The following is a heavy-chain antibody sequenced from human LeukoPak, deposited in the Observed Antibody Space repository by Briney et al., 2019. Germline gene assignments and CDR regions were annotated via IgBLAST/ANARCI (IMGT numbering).Heavy chain of an antibody. CDR1: GFTFSGSA. Sequence: GGSLRLSCAASGFTFSGSAKHWVRQASGKGLEWVGRIRSKANSYATAYAASVKGRFTISRDDSKNTAYLQMNSLKTEDTAVYYCARSYDFWSGKETYYYYYGMDVWGQGTTVTVSS. V-gene: IGHV3-73*01. J-gene: IGHJ6*02. CDR2: IRSKANSYAT. CDR3: ARSYDFWSGKETYYYYYGMDV. D-gene: IGHD3-3*01.